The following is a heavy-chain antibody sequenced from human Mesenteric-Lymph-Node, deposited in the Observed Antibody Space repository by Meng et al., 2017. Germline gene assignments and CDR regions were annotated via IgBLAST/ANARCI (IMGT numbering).Heavy chain of an antibody. V-gene: IGHV3-21*01. CDR1: GFTFRSFA. Sequence: GESLKISCAASGFTFRSFAMGWVRQAPGKGLEWVSTISNNGLNTYYTDSVKGRFTISRDNAKNSLYLQMSSLRAEDTAVYYCARHDTVTSAPYDPWGQGTLVTVSS. CDR2: ISNNGLNT. J-gene: IGHJ5*02. CDR3: ARHDTVTSAPYDP. D-gene: IGHD4-17*01.